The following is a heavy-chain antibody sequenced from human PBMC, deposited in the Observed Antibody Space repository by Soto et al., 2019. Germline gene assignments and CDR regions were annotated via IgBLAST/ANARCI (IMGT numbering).Heavy chain of an antibody. CDR3: AGSSGWYRAFDI. Sequence: LRLSCAASGFTFSTYAMSWVRQAPGKGLEWVSGISGSGGSAYYADSVKGRFTISRDNSKNTLYLQMNSLRAEDTAVYYCAGSSGWYRAFDIWGQGTMVTVSS. D-gene: IGHD6-19*01. J-gene: IGHJ3*02. CDR1: GFTFSTYA. CDR2: ISGSGGSA. V-gene: IGHV3-23*01.